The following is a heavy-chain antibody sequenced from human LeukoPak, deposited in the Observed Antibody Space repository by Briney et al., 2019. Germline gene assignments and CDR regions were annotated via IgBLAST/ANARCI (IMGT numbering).Heavy chain of an antibody. D-gene: IGHD3-9*01. CDR1: GGTFSSYA. Sequence: SVKVSCKASGGTFSSYAISWVRQAPGQGLEWMGGIIPIFGTANYAQKFQGRVTITADKSTSTAYMELCSLRSEDTAVYYCARGGSYDILTGYYRSPYYFDYWGQGTLVTVSS. CDR3: ARGGSYDILTGYYRSPYYFDY. J-gene: IGHJ4*02. CDR2: IIPIFGTA. V-gene: IGHV1-69*06.